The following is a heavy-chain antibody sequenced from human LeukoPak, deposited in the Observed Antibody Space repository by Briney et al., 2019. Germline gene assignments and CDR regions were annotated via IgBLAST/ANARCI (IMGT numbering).Heavy chain of an antibody. J-gene: IGHJ6*04. CDR3: AKGGVLYYYDSSGTTTFDV. Sequence: PGGSLRLSCAASGFTFSSYAMSWVRQAPGKGPERVSAISGSGGSTYYADSVKGRFTISRDNSKNTLYLQMNSLRAEDTAVYYCAKGGVLYYYDSSGTTTFDVWGKGTTVTVSS. CDR1: GFTFSSYA. D-gene: IGHD3-22*01. CDR2: ISGSGGST. V-gene: IGHV3-23*01.